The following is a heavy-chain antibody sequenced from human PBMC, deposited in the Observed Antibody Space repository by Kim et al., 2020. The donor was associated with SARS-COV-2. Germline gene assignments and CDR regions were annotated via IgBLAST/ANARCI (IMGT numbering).Heavy chain of an antibody. V-gene: IGHV1-2*04. CDR3: ARERSEVSGSYSYGMDV. Sequence: ASVKVSCKASGYTFTGYYMHWVRQAPGQGLEWMGWINPNSCGTNYAQKFQGWVTMTRDTSISTAYMELSRLRSDYTAVYYWARERSEVSGSYSYGMDVWGQGTTVTVSS. CDR1: GYTFTGYY. D-gene: IGHD1-26*01. CDR2: INPNSCGT. J-gene: IGHJ6*02.